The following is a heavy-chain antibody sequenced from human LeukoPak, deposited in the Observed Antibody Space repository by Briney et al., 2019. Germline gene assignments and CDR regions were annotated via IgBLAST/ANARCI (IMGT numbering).Heavy chain of an antibody. CDR1: GYSFTSYW. Sequence: GESLKISCKGSGYSFTSYWIGWVRQMPGKGLEWMGIIYPGDSDTRYSPSFQGQVTISADKSISTAYPQWSSLKASDTAMYYCARRRYYYGSGTPGGHFDYWGQGTLVTVSS. D-gene: IGHD3-10*01. CDR2: IYPGDSDT. J-gene: IGHJ4*02. V-gene: IGHV5-51*01. CDR3: ARRRYYYGSGTPGGHFDY.